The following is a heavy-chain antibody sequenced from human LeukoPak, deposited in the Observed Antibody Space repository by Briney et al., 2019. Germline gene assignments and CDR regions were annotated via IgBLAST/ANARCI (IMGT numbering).Heavy chain of an antibody. CDR2: IYYSGST. Sequence: PSETLSLTCTVSGGSISSYYWSWIRQPPGKGLEWIGYIYYSGSTNYNPSLKSRVTISVDTSKNQFSLKLSSVTAADTAVYYCARSCSSTSCPRRYFDYWGQGTLVTVSS. CDR1: GGSISSYY. V-gene: IGHV4-59*01. CDR3: ARSCSSTSCPRRYFDY. J-gene: IGHJ4*02. D-gene: IGHD2-2*01.